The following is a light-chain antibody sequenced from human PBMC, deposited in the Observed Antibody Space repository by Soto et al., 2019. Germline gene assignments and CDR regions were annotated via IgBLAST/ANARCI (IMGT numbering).Light chain of an antibody. V-gene: IGKV3D-15*01. J-gene: IGKJ1*01. CDR1: QSVRSN. CDR3: QAYNDWPSWT. Sequence: DIVRRQSPATQSVSPGESATLSCRASQSVRSNLAWYQQKPGQAPRLLIYDASTRDTGIPARFSGSGSGTEFTLTISSLQSEDYAVYYCQAYNDWPSWTFGQG. CDR2: DAS.